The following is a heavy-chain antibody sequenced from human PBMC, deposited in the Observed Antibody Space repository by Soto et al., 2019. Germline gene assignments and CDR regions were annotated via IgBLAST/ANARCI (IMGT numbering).Heavy chain of an antibody. D-gene: IGHD5-12*01. CDR1: GFSFSSYD. Sequence: GGSLRLSCAASGFSFSSYDMHWVRQATGEGLEWVAHIGTAGDTYYPGSVKGRFTISRENAKNSLYLQMNSLRAGDTAVYYCTRDAAAGGFDFWGQGTLVTVSS. J-gene: IGHJ4*02. CDR3: TRDAAAGGFDF. V-gene: IGHV3-13*04. CDR2: IGTAGDT.